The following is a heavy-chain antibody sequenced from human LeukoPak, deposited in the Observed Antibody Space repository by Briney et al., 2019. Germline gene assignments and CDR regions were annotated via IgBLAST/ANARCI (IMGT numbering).Heavy chain of an antibody. D-gene: IGHD5-12*01. CDR3: AKDVIGGYDSPLYFDY. CDR1: GFTFSSYA. V-gene: IGHV3-23*01. J-gene: IGHJ4*02. CDR2: ISGSGGST. Sequence: GGSLRLSCAASGFTFSSYAMSWVRQAPGKGLEWVSAISGSGGSTYYADSVKGRFTISRDNSKNTLYLQMNSLRAEDTAVYYCAKDVIGGYDSPLYFDYWGQGTLVTVSS.